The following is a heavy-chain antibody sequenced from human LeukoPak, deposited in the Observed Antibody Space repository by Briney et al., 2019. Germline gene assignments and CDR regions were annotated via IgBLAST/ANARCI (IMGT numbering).Heavy chain of an antibody. D-gene: IGHD2-15*01. V-gene: IGHV4-61*02. CDR2: IYISGST. CDR3: ARERWRLPINAFDI. Sequence: SQTLSLTCTVSGGSISSGNYYWNWIRQPAGKGLEWIGRIYISGSTNYNPSLKSRVSISLDTSKNQFSLKLSSVTAADTAVYFCARERWRLPINAFDIWGQGTMVTVSS. J-gene: IGHJ3*02. CDR1: GGSISSGNYY.